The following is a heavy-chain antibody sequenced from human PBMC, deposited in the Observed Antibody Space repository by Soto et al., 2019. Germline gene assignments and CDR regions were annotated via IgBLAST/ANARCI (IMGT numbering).Heavy chain of an antibody. CDR2: IIPVFGTG. V-gene: IGHV1-69*06. CDR1: GGTFSSYA. D-gene: IGHD5-18*01. Sequence: QVQLVQSGAEVKKPGSSVKVSCKASGGTFSSYAISWVRQAPGQGLEWMGGIIPVFGTGIYAQKFQGRVTITADKSTNTAYMELSSLRSEDTAVYFCARVGGTGGYTYGLDYWGQGTLGTVSS. CDR3: ARVGGTGGYTYGLDY. J-gene: IGHJ4*02.